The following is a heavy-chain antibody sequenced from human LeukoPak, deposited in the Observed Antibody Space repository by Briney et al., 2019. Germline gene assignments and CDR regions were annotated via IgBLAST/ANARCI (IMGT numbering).Heavy chain of an antibody. CDR1: GFTFKNYW. V-gene: IGHV3-7*01. J-gene: IGHJ2*01. D-gene: IGHD3-10*01. Sequence: GGSLSLSCTSSGFTFKNYWMAWVRQAPGKGLEWVANINQDGSQKYYVDSVRGRFTISRDNSKNSLDLQMNSLRAEDTAVYYCAREDYYGSGSPWYFDLWGRGTLVTVSS. CDR3: AREDYYGSGSPWYFDL. CDR2: INQDGSQK.